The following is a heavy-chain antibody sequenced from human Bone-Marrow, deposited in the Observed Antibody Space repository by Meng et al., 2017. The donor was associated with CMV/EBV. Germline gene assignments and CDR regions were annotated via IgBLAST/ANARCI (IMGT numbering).Heavy chain of an antibody. V-gene: IGHV4-34*01. Sequence: VYGGSFSGYCWSWIRQTPGKGLEWIGEINHSGSTNYNPSLKSRVTISVDTSKNQFSLKLSSVTAADTAVYYCARGSSIAARHWVDPWGQGTLVTVSS. CDR2: INHSGST. CDR3: ARGSSIAARHWVDP. D-gene: IGHD6-6*01. J-gene: IGHJ5*02. CDR1: GGSFSGYC.